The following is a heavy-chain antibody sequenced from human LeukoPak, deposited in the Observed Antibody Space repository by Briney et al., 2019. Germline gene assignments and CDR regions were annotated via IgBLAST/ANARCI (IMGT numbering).Heavy chain of an antibody. CDR3: AKDTAYDILTGYYNY. CDR1: GFTFDDYA. CDR2: ISWNSGSI. Sequence: GRSLRLSCAASGFTFDDYAMHWVRHAPGKGLEWVSGISWNSGSIGYADSVKGRFTISRDNAKNSLYLQMNSLRAEDTALYYCAKDTAYDILTGYYNYWGQGTLVTVSS. D-gene: IGHD3-9*01. J-gene: IGHJ4*02. V-gene: IGHV3-9*01.